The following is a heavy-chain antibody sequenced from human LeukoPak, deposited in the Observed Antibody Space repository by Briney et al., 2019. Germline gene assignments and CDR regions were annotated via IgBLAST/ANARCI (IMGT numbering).Heavy chain of an antibody. CDR1: GFTVSSNF. CDR2: IYSGGST. CDR3: ARVPGDHNHFDY. J-gene: IGHJ4*02. V-gene: IGHV3-53*01. Sequence: PGGSLRLSCAASGFTVSSNFMSWVRQAPGKGLEWVSFIYSGGSTYYADSVNGRFTISRDNSKNTLYLQRNSLRAEDTAVYYCARVPGDHNHFDYWGQGTLVTGSS. D-gene: IGHD7-27*01.